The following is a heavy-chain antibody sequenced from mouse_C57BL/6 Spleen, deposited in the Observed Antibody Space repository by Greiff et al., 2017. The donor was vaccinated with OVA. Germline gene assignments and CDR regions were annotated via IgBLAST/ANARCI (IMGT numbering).Heavy chain of an antibody. D-gene: IGHD1-2*01. J-gene: IGHJ4*01. CDR3: ARWHYYNAMDY. CDR1: GYAFSSYW. Sequence: VMLVESGAELVKPGASVKISCKASGYAFSSYWMNWVKQRPGKGLEWIGQIYPGDGDTNYNGKFKGKATLTADKSSSTAYMQLSSLTSEDSAVYFCARWHYYNAMDYWGQGTSVTVYS. V-gene: IGHV1-80*01. CDR2: IYPGDGDT.